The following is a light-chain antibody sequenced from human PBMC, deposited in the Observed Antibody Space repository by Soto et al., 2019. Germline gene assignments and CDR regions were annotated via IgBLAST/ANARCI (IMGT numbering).Light chain of an antibody. J-gene: IGLJ1*01. Sequence: QSALTQPASVSGSPGQSITISCTGTSSDAGSYNLVSWYQQHPGKAPKLMIYEGSKRPSGVSNRFSGSKSGNTASLTISGLQAEDEADYYCCSYAGSSTRSYVFGTGTKLTVL. V-gene: IGLV2-23*01. CDR3: CSYAGSSTRSYV. CDR2: EGS. CDR1: SSDAGSYNL.